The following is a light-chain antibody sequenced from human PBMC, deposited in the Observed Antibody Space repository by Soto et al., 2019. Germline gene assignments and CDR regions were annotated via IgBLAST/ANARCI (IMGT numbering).Light chain of an antibody. J-gene: IGLJ3*02. CDR1: SSNIGSNT. Sequence: QSVLTQPPLASGTPGQRVTISCSGSSSNIGSNTVNWYQQVPGTAPKLLIYNNNQRPSGVPDRFSGSKSGTSASLAISGLQSEDEGDYYCAAWDDRLNGWVLGGGTKLTVL. V-gene: IGLV1-44*01. CDR2: NNN. CDR3: AAWDDRLNGWV.